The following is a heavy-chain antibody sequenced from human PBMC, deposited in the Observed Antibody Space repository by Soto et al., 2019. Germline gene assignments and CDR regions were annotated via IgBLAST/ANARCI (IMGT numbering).Heavy chain of an antibody. CDR2: ITHSGST. Sequence: SETLSLTCAVYGGSFSSYYWTWIRQPPGKGLEWIGEITHSGSTNYNPSLKSRVTMSVDTSKNQFSLRLRSVTAADTALYFCARHSLALRKNNWFDPWGQGIMVTAPQ. D-gene: IGHD3-3*02. CDR3: ARHSLALRKNNWFDP. CDR1: GGSFSSYY. V-gene: IGHV4-34*01. J-gene: IGHJ5*02.